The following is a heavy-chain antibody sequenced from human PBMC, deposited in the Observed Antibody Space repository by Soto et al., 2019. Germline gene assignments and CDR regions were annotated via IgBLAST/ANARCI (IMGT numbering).Heavy chain of an antibody. V-gene: IGHV3-48*02. CDR3: AREGIAAAGTILGIYYYYGMDV. CDR1: GFTFSSYS. Sequence: GGSLRLSCAASGFTFSSYSMNWVRQAPGKGLEWVSYISSSSSTIYYADSVKGRFTISRDNAKNSLYLQMNSLRDEDTAVYYCAREGIAAAGTILGIYYYYGMDVWGQGTTVTVSS. J-gene: IGHJ6*02. D-gene: IGHD6-13*01. CDR2: ISSSSSTI.